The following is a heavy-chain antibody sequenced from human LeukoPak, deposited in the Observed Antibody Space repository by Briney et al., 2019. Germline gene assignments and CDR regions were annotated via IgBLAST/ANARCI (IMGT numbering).Heavy chain of an antibody. D-gene: IGHD6-19*01. CDR1: GFTVSSNN. V-gene: IGHV3-53*01. CDR3: ARGARQWSSGYYFDY. CDR2: IYSGGST. Sequence: PGGSLRLSCAASGFTVSSNNMNWVRQAPGKGLEWVSVIYSGGSTYYADSVKGRFTISRDNSKNTLYLQMNSLRAEDTAVYFCARGARQWSSGYYFDYWGQGTLVTVSS. J-gene: IGHJ4*02.